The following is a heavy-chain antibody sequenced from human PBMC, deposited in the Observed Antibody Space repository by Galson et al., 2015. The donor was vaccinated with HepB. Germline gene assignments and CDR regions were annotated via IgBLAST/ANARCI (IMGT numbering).Heavy chain of an antibody. CDR2: ISYDGSNK. Sequence: SLRLSCAASGFTFSSYGMHWVRQAPGKGLEWVAVISYDGSNKYYADSVKGRFTISRDNSKNTLYLQMNSLRAEDTAVYYCAKEEGPGRWNSLPHDYWGQGTLVTVSS. V-gene: IGHV3-30*18. CDR3: AKEEGPGRWNSLPHDY. J-gene: IGHJ4*02. CDR1: GFTFSSYG. D-gene: IGHD1-7*01.